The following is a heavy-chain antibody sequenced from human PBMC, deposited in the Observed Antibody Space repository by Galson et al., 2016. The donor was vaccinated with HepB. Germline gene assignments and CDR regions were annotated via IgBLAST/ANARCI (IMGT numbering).Heavy chain of an antibody. CDR2: ISAYNGNT. V-gene: IGHV1-18*01. Sequence: SVKVSCKASGYSFSSYGISWVRQAPGQGLEWMGWISAYNGNTNYAQKLQGRVTMTTDTSTSTAYMELRSLRSDDTAVYYCARAPSVYNSVGFDYWGQGTLVTVSS. D-gene: IGHD6-25*01. CDR1: GYSFSSYG. CDR3: ARAPSVYNSVGFDY. J-gene: IGHJ4*02.